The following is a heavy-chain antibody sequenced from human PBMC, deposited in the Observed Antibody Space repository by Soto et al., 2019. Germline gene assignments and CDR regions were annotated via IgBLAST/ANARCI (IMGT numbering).Heavy chain of an antibody. V-gene: IGHV4-34*01. Sequence: QAQLQQWGAGLLKPSETLSLTCAVYGGSFSGYYWSWIRQPPGKGLEWIGEINHSGSTNYNPSLKSRVTISVDTSKNQFSLKLSSVTAADTAVYYCARGPVVVPATVYWFDPWGQGTLVTVSS. CDR3: ARGPVVVPATVYWFDP. J-gene: IGHJ5*02. CDR2: INHSGST. CDR1: GGSFSGYY. D-gene: IGHD2-2*01.